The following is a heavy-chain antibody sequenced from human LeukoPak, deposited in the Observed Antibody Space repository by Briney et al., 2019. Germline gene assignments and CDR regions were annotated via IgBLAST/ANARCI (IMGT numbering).Heavy chain of an antibody. CDR3: ARTGYANNWFDP. D-gene: IGHD3-9*01. J-gene: IGHJ5*02. CDR2: IYSGGST. V-gene: IGHV3-53*01. CDR1: GFTVSSNH. Sequence: TGGSLRLSCAASGFTVSSNHMSWVRQAPGKGLEWVSVIYSGGSTYYADSVKGRSTISRDNSKNTLYLQMNSLRAEDTAVYYCARTGYANNWFDPWGQGTLVTVSS.